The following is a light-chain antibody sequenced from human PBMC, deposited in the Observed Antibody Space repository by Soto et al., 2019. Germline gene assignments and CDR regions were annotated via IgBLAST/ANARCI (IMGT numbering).Light chain of an antibody. CDR1: QTIRSNY. J-gene: IGKJ1*01. V-gene: IGKV3-20*01. CDR2: GAS. Sequence: ETVLTQSPGTLSLSPGERATLSCRARQTIRSNYLAWYRQTPGQAPRLLIYGASNRATGIADRFSGSGSGTDFTLNISRLEPEDFAMYYCQQYGSSPWTFGQGTKVEIK. CDR3: QQYGSSPWT.